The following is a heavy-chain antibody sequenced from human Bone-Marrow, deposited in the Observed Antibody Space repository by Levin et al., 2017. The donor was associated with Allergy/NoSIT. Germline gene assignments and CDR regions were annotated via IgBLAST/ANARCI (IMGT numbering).Heavy chain of an antibody. CDR1: GGSITSYY. D-gene: IGHD3-16*01. CDR2: IYSRGST. Sequence: SETLSLTCTVSGGSITSYYWTWIRQPAGKGLEWVGRIYSRGSTTYNPSLKSRLTMSVDTSKNQFSLRPTSVTAADTAVNYCARDRGSGDYSRLDYWGQGALVTVSS. V-gene: IGHV4-4*07. CDR3: ARDRGSGDYSRLDY. J-gene: IGHJ4*02.